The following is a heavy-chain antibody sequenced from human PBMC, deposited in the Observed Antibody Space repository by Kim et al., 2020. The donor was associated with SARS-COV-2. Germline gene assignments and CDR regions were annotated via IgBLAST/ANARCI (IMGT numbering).Heavy chain of an antibody. D-gene: IGHD2-2*01. CDR2: IYYSGST. V-gene: IGHV4-61*01. CDR3: ARELYCSSTSCPQVFDY. CDR1: GGSVSSGSYY. Sequence: SETLSLTCTVSGGSVSSGSYYWSWIRQPPGKGLEWIGYIYYSGSTNYNPSLKSRVTISVDTSKNQFSLKLSSVTAADTAVYYCARELYCSSTSCPQVFDYWGQGNLVTVSS. J-gene: IGHJ4*02.